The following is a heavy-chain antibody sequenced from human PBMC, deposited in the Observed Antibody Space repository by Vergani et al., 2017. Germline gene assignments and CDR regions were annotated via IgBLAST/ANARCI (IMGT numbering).Heavy chain of an antibody. D-gene: IGHD1-26*01. CDR3: AAAVVGATLYDAFDI. V-gene: IGHV3-7*01. CDR1: GFTFSSYR. J-gene: IGHJ3*02. Sequence: VQLVESGGGVVQRGGSLRLSCATSGFTFSSYRMSWVRQAPGKGLEWVANIKQDGSEKYYVDSVKGRFTISRDNAKNSLYLQMNSLRAEDTAVYYCAAAVVGATLYDAFDIWGQGTMVTVSS. CDR2: IKQDGSEK.